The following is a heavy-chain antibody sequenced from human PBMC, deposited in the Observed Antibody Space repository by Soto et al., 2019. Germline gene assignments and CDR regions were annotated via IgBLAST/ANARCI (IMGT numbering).Heavy chain of an antibody. D-gene: IGHD3-22*01. Sequence: SGGSLRLSCAASGFTFSSYAMSWVRQAPGKGLEWVSAISGSGGSTYYADSVKGRFTISRDNSKNTLYLQMNSLRAEDTAVYYCAQSHYYSISGYLFDYLGEGHPVTVCS. J-gene: IGHJ4*02. CDR1: GFTFSSYA. CDR3: AQSHYYSISGYLFDY. V-gene: IGHV3-23*01. CDR2: ISGSGGST.